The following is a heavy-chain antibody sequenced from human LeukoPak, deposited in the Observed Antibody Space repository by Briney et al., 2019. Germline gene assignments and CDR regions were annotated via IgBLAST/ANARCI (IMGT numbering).Heavy chain of an antibody. CDR3: VRTDWRDHNFWSGHGY. V-gene: IGHV1-18*04. CDR2: ISVFNDNT. D-gene: IGHD3-3*01. CDR1: GYTFINYG. J-gene: IGHJ4*02. Sequence: ASVKVSCKASGYTFINYGISWVRQAPGQGLEWMGWISVFNDNTKYAQKIQDRVTLTTDTSTTTAHMELRSLRSDDTAIYYCVRTDWRDHNFWSGHGYWGQGTLGTVSS.